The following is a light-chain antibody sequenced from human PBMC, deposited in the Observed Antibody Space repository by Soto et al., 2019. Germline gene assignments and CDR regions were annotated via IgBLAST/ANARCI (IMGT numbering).Light chain of an antibody. CDR1: KSVSSDY. Sequence: EIVLTQSPGTLSLSPGERAALSCRASKSVSSDYLAWYQQKPGQAPRLLIYGASSRATGTPPRFSGSGSGTDFTLTISSLEPEDFAVYYCQQHSNWPGLITFGQGTRLEI. V-gene: IGKV3D-20*02. CDR3: QQHSNWPGLIT. J-gene: IGKJ5*01. CDR2: GAS.